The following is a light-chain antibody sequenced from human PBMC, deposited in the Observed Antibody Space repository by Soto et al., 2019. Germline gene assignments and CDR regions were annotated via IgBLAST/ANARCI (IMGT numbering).Light chain of an antibody. V-gene: IGKV3-11*01. Sequence: EVMLTHSPATLSLFPEERATLSFRASQSVGRYVAWYQQKSGEAPRLVIDDASNRATGIAARFSGTGSGTDFNLTISSLEPEDIAVYYCKERSNWPPITFGQGTRLEI. CDR3: KERSNWPPIT. CDR1: QSVGRY. CDR2: DAS. J-gene: IGKJ5*01.